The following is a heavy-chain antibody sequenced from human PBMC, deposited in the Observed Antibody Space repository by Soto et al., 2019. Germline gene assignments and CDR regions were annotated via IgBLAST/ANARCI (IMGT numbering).Heavy chain of an antibody. CDR1: GYTFTSYD. CDR3: ERFARSGWFFDY. CDR2: MNPNSGKT. V-gene: IGHV1-8*02. J-gene: IGHJ4*02. D-gene: IGHD6-19*01. Sequence: QVQLVQSGAEVKTPGASVRVSCKASGYTFTSYDVNWVRQATGQGLEWMGWMNPNSGKTGYTQKFQGRVTMTSNTSISTAYMELSSLRSEDTAVYYCERFARSGWFFDYWGQGTLVTVSS.